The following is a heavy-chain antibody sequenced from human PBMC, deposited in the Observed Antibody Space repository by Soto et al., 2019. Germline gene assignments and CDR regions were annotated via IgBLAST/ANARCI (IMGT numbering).Heavy chain of an antibody. Sequence: ETLSLTCAVSGYSISSGYYWGWIRQPPGKGLEWIGSIYHSGSTYYNPSLKSRVTISVDTSKNQFSLKLSSVTAADTAVYYCARARVGGGMDVWGQGTTVTVSS. V-gene: IGHV4-38-2*01. D-gene: IGHD3-16*01. CDR1: GYSISSGYY. J-gene: IGHJ6*02. CDR2: IYHSGST. CDR3: ARARVGGGMDV.